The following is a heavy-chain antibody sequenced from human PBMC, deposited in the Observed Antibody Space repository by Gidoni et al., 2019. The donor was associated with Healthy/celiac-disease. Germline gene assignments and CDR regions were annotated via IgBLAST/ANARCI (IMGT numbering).Heavy chain of an antibody. Sequence: EVQLVETGGGLIQPGGSRRLCCEASGFTVSSNYMSWVGQAPGQGREWGSFIYSGGSTYYADSVKCQFTISRDNSKNTLYLQMNSLRAEDTAVYYCAREGASSSFSIDYWGQGTLVTVSS. CDR2: IYSGGST. CDR1: GFTVSSNY. CDR3: AREGASSSFSIDY. J-gene: IGHJ4*02. V-gene: IGHV3-53*02. D-gene: IGHD6-13*01.